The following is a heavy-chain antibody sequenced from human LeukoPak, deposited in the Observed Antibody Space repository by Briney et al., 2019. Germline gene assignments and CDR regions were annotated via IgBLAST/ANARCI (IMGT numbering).Heavy chain of an antibody. CDR1: GFTFSSYG. CDR2: ISYDGSNK. Sequence: QPGRSLRLSCAASGFTFSSYGMHWVRQAPGKGLEWVAVISYDGSNKYYADSVKGRFTISRDNSKNTLYLQMNSLRAEDTAVYYCAKPRDSTGYNWFDPWGQGTLVTVSS. V-gene: IGHV3-30*18. CDR3: AKPRDSTGYNWFDP. D-gene: IGHD5-24*01. J-gene: IGHJ5*02.